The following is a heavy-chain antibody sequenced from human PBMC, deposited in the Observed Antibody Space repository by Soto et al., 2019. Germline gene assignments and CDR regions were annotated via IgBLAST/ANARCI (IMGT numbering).Heavy chain of an antibody. D-gene: IGHD4-17*01. V-gene: IGHV4-59*01. CDR2: IHYSGST. J-gene: IGHJ2*01. CDR1: GGSISSYY. CDR3: ARSSHYGDYWYFDL. Sequence: QVQLQESGPGLVKPSETLSLTCTVSGGSISSYYWSWIRQPPGKGLEWIGYIHYSGSTNYNPSLKSRVTIPVDTSKNQFSLKLSSVTAADTAVYYCARSSHYGDYWYFDLWGRGTLVTVSS.